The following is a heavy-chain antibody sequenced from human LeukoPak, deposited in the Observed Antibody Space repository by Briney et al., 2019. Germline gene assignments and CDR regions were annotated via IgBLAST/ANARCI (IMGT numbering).Heavy chain of an antibody. Sequence: ASVKVSCKASGYTFTSYGISWVRQAPGQGLEWMGWISAYNGNTNYAQKLQGRVTMTTDTSTSTAYMELRSLRSDDTAVYYCARWAGSAGYYYYYMDVWGKGTTVTVSS. CDR3: ARWAGSAGYYYYYMDV. D-gene: IGHD1-14*01. V-gene: IGHV1-18*01. CDR2: ISAYNGNT. CDR1: GYTFTSYG. J-gene: IGHJ6*03.